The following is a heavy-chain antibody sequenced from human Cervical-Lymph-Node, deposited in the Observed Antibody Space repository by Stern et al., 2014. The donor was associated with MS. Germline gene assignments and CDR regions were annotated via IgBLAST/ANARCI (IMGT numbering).Heavy chain of an antibody. V-gene: IGHV3-33*01. Sequence: QVQLVQSGGGVVQPGRSLRLSCAASGFTFCNYGMHWVRQAPGKGLEWVAVIWYDGSYIYYGDSVKGRFTISRDNSKNTLYLQMNSLRAEDTAVYYCARDHSLILVNPDYWGQGTLVTVSS. J-gene: IGHJ4*02. D-gene: IGHD3-22*01. CDR2: IWYDGSYI. CDR3: ARDHSLILVNPDY. CDR1: GFTFCNYG.